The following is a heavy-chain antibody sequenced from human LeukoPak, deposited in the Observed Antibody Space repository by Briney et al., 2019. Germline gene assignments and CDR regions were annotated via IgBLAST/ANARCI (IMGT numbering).Heavy chain of an antibody. D-gene: IGHD2-15*01. CDR2: ISWNSGSV. Sequence: GRSLRPSCAASGVASDEYATRSGPPAPRKGVGWVSGISWNSGSVGYADSVRGGFPFSRDNARTSLYLRMNSLRPEAPALYSVAQDVVVAAATRSYFACWGQGTLVPVAS. CDR1: GVASDEYA. V-gene: IGHV3-9*02. J-gene: IGHJ4*02. CDR3: AQDVVVAAATRSYFAC.